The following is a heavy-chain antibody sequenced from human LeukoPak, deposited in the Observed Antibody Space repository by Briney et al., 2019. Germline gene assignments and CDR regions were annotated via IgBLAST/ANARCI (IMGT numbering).Heavy chain of an antibody. CDR3: ARLVDTTMADY. D-gene: IGHD5-18*01. V-gene: IGHV5-51*01. Sequence: GESLKISCKASGYSFTSYWIGWVRQMSGKGLEWMGIIYPDDSDTRYSPSFQGQVTISADKSISTAYLLWSSLKASDTAMYHCARLVDTTMADYWGQGSLVTVSS. J-gene: IGHJ4*02. CDR2: IYPDDSDT. CDR1: GYSFTSYW.